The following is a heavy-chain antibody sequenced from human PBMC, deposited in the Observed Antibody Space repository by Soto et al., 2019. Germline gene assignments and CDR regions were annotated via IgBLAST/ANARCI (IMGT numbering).Heavy chain of an antibody. D-gene: IGHD3-10*01. CDR2: INHSGST. J-gene: IGHJ4*02. CDR3: ARVGVRGVMLL. V-gene: IGHV4-34*01. Sequence: QVQLQQWGAGLLKPSETLSLTCAVYGGSFSGYYWSWIRQPPGKGLEWIGEINHSGSTNYNPSLKTXDTXSXDTSKNQCSLKLSSVTAADTAVYYCARVGVRGVMLLWGQGTLVTVSS. CDR1: GGSFSGYY.